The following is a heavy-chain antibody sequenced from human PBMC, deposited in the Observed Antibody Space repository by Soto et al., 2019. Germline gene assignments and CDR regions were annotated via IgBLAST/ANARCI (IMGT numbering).Heavy chain of an antibody. J-gene: IGHJ6*02. CDR2: ISGSGATT. V-gene: IGHV3-23*01. D-gene: IGHD6-13*01. CDR3: ARGRIAAAGPPAFYYYYGMDV. CDR1: GFIFSNYA. Sequence: GGSLRLSCAASGFIFSNYAMSWVSQAPGKGLEWVSAISGSGATTYYPDSVKGRFTISRDNSKNTLYLQMNSLRSEDTAVYYCARGRIAAAGPPAFYYYYGMDVWGQGTTVTVSS.